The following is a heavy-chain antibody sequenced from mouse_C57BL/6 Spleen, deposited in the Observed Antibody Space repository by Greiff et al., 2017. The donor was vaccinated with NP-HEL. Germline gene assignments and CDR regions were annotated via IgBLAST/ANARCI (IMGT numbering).Heavy chain of an antibody. V-gene: IGHV1-53*01. Sequence: QVQLQQPGTELVKPGASVKLSCKASGYTFTSYWMHWVKQRPGQGLEWIGNINPSNGGTNYNEKFKSKATLTVDKSSSTAYMQLSSLTSEDSAVYYCAKGDYDGYYDYYAMDYWGQGTSVTVSS. CDR2: INPSNGGT. D-gene: IGHD2-3*01. CDR1: GYTFTSYW. J-gene: IGHJ4*01. CDR3: AKGDYDGYYDYYAMDY.